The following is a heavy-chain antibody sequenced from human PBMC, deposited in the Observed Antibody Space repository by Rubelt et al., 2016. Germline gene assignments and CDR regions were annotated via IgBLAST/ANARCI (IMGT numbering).Heavy chain of an antibody. Sequence: QVQLVQSGAEVKKPGASVKVSCKASGYTFTSYGISWVRQAPGQGLEWMGWISAYNGNTNYAQKLQGRVTMTTDTATSTDYMELRSLRSDETAVYYCARDLVGATFGTYFDYWGQGTLVTVSS. J-gene: IGHJ4*02. D-gene: IGHD1-26*01. CDR3: ARDLVGATFGTYFDY. V-gene: IGHV1-18*01. CDR1: GYTFTSYG. CDR2: ISAYNGNT.